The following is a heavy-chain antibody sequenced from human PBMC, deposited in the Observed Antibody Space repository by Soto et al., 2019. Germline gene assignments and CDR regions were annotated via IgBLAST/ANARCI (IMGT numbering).Heavy chain of an antibody. CDR3: ARLVYSDPLDY. J-gene: IGHJ4*02. D-gene: IGHD1-26*01. V-gene: IGHV3-48*02. CDR1: GFPFRSHN. CDR2: INTGSTII. Sequence: GGSLRLSCAVCGFPFRSHNMHWVRQAPGKGLEGVAYINTGSTIIYYADSVRGRFTISRDNAKNSLYLQMNSLRDEDTAVYYCARLVYSDPLDYWGQGTLVTVSS.